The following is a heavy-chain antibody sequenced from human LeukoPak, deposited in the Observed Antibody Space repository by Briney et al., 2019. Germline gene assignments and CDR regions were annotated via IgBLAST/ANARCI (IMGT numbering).Heavy chain of an antibody. CDR1: GFTFSSYW. D-gene: IGHD7-27*01. CDR3: AKDRGLWVSAHWGDS. Sequence: GGSLRLSCAASGFTFSSYWMNWARQAPGKGLEWVASINHNGNVNYYVDSVKGRFTISRDNAKNSLYLQMSNLRAEDTAVYYCAKDRGLWVSAHWGDSWGRGTLVTVSS. J-gene: IGHJ4*02. CDR2: INHNGNVN. V-gene: IGHV3-7*03.